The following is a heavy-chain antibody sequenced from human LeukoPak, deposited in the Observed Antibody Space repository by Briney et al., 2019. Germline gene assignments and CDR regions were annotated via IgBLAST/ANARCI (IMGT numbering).Heavy chain of an antibody. Sequence: ASVKVSCKVSAYTLTELSMHWVRQAPGKGLEWMGGIDPEDGETFYAQKFQGRVTMTEDTSTDTAYMELSSLRSEDTAVYYCATVRVLQPKYCSGGSCYLPKYNWFDPWGQGTLVTVSS. CDR2: IDPEDGET. D-gene: IGHD2-15*01. V-gene: IGHV1-24*01. J-gene: IGHJ5*02. CDR1: AYTLTELS. CDR3: ATVRVLQPKYCSGGSCYLPKYNWFDP.